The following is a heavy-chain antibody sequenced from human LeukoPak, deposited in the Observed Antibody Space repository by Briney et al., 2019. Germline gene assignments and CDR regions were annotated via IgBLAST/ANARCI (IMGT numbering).Heavy chain of an antibody. CDR1: GGSISSSSYY. J-gene: IGHJ4*02. V-gene: IGHV4-39*01. Sequence: SETLSLTCTVSGGSISSSSYYWGWIRQPPWKGLEWIGSIYYSGSTYYNPSLKSRVTISVDTSKNQFSLKLSSVTAADTAVYYCASRGYCSSTSCWYYFDYWGQGTLVTVSS. CDR3: ASRGYCSSTSCWYYFDY. D-gene: IGHD2-2*03. CDR2: IYYSGST.